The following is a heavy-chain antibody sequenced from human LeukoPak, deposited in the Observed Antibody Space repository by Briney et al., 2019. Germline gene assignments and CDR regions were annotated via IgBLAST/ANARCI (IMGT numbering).Heavy chain of an antibody. Sequence: SETLSLTCAVSGGSISSGGYYWSWIRQPPGTGLEWIGYIYYSGSTNYNPSLKSRVTISVDTSKNQFSLKLSSVTAADTAVYYCARGRYSSSSPYYFDYWGQGTLVTVSS. J-gene: IGHJ4*02. CDR2: IYYSGST. V-gene: IGHV4-61*08. CDR3: ARGRYSSSSPYYFDY. D-gene: IGHD6-6*01. CDR1: GGSISSGGYY.